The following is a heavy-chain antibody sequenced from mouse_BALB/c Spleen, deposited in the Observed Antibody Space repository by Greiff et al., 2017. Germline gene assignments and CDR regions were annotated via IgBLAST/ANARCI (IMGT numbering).Heavy chain of an antibody. CDR3: TRSRGNHDY. D-gene: IGHD2-1*01. V-gene: IGHV1S22*01. Sequence: LQQPGSELVRPGASVKLSCKASGYTFTSYWMHWVKQRPGQGLEWIGNIYPGSGSTNYDEKFKSKATLTVDTSSSTAYMQLSSLTSEDSAVYYCTRSRGNHDYWGQGTTRTVSS. CDR1: GYTFTSYW. CDR2: IYPGSGST. J-gene: IGHJ2*01.